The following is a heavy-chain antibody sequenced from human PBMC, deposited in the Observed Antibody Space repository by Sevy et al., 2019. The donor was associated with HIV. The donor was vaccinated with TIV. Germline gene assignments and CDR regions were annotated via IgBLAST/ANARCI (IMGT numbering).Heavy chain of an antibody. J-gene: IGHJ6*02. CDR3: ARERSGAYERYFYAMDV. D-gene: IGHD6-19*01. V-gene: IGHV3-53*01. CDR2: IYSGGST. CDR1: GFNVNSNY. Sequence: GGSLRLSCAASGFNVNSNYMSWVRQAPGKGLEWVSVIYSGGSTYYADSVKGRFIISRENSKNTVYLQMNSLRAEDTAVYYCARERSGAYERYFYAMDVWGQGTTVTVSS.